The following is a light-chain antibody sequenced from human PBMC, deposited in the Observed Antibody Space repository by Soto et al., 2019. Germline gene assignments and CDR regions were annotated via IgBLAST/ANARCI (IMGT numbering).Light chain of an antibody. V-gene: IGLV1-47*01. J-gene: IGLJ3*02. CDR2: KND. CDR1: SSNMGSNY. CDR3: ATWDDSLTGLV. Sequence: QSVLTQPPSASGTPGQGVSISCSGSSSNMGSNYVYWYQQLPGRAPRLIIYKNDQRPSGVPGRFSGSKSGTSASLAISGLRSEDEALYHCATWDDSLTGLVFGGGTQLTVL.